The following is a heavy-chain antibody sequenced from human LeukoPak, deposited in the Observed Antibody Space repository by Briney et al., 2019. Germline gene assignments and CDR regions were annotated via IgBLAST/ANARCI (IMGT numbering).Heavy chain of an antibody. V-gene: IGHV3-30*03. CDR1: GFTFSRYG. CDR3: ARAGGLYYYDSSADY. Sequence: GGSLRLSCAASGFTFSRYGMNWVRQAPGKGLEWVALISFDGDNQYYADSVKGRFTISRDNAKNTLYLQMNSLRAEDTAEYYCARAGGLYYYDSSADYWGQGTLVTVSS. D-gene: IGHD3-22*01. J-gene: IGHJ4*02. CDR2: ISFDGDNQ.